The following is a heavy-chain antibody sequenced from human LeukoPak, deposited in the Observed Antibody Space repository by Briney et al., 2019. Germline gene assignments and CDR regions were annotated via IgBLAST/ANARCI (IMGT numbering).Heavy chain of an antibody. CDR3: ATLAIGGLHIVVATAIRYFDY. CDR2: FDPEDGET. J-gene: IGHJ4*02. D-gene: IGHD2-21*02. CDR1: GYTLTELS. Sequence: ASVKVSCKVSGYTLTELSMHWVRQAPGKGLEWMGGFDPEDGETIYAQKFQGRVTMTEDTSTDTAYMELSSLRSEDTAVYYCATLAIGGLHIVVATAIRYFDYWGQGTLVTVSS. V-gene: IGHV1-24*01.